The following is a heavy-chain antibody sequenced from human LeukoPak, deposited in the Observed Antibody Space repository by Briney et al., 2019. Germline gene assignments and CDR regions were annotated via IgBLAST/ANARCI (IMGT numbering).Heavy chain of an antibody. Sequence: GGSLTLSCAASGFTFSSYAMSGLRQAPGKGLEWVSALSGSGGSTYYADSVKGRFTISRDNSKNTLYLKMNSLSAEDTAVYYCARDYGGMDVWGQGATVTVS. CDR3: ARDYGGMDV. J-gene: IGHJ6*02. D-gene: IGHD3-16*01. CDR2: LSGSGGST. CDR1: GFTFSSYA. V-gene: IGHV3-23*01.